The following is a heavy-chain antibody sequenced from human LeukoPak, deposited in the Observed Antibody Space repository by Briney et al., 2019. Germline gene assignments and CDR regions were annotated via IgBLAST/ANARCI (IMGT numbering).Heavy chain of an antibody. D-gene: IGHD5-12*01. CDR1: GGSISSSSYY. CDR2: IYYSGST. Sequence: SETLSLTCTVSGGSISSSSYYWGWIRQPPGKGLEWIGSIYYSGSTYYNPSLKSRVTISVDTSKNQFSLKLSSVTAADTAVYYCARYSNSGYDSDYWGQGTLVTVSS. J-gene: IGHJ4*02. CDR3: ARYSNSGYDSDY. V-gene: IGHV4-39*07.